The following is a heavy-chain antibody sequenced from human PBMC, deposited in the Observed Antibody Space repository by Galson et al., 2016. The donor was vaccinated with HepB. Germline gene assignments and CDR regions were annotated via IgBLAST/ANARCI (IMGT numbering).Heavy chain of an antibody. Sequence: SETLSLTCAVSDGSFNRYSWTWIRQPPGKGLEWIGEIHHTGSTNYNPSLEGRVTISIDTSKRHFSLRLKSVTAADRALYYCARGGGVGAAYTFDSWGQGTLVTVSS. J-gene: IGHJ4*02. CDR3: ARGGGVGAAYTFDS. CDR2: IHHTGST. V-gene: IGHV4-34*01. CDR1: DGSFNRYS. D-gene: IGHD1-26*01.